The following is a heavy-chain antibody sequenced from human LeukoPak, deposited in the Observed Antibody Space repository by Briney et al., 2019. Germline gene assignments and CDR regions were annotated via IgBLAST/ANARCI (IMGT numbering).Heavy chain of an antibody. CDR2: IYYSGST. V-gene: IGHV4-59*08. CDR3: ARGRRDGYNLGD. J-gene: IGHJ4*02. D-gene: IGHD5-24*01. CDR1: GGSISSYY. Sequence: SETLSLTCTVSGGSISSYYWSWIRQPPGKGLEWIGYIYYSGSTNYNPSLKSRITISVDTSKNQFSLKLSSVTAADTAVYYCARGRRDGYNLGDWGQGTLVTVSS.